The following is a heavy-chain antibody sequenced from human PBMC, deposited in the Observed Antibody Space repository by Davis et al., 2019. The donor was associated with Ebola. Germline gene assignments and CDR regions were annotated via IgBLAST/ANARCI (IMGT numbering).Heavy chain of an antibody. CDR2: MKSKNDGGTT. Sequence: GGSLRLSCAASGFTFNKAWMTWVRQAPGKGLEWVGRMKSKNDGGTTDYAPPVKGRFTISRDDSKNTVYLQMNGLKTEYTDVYYCTTSYRAFDFWGRGTLVTVSS. V-gene: IGHV3-15*01. J-gene: IGHJ4*02. CDR3: TTSYRAFDF. CDR1: GFTFNKAW. D-gene: IGHD1-26*01.